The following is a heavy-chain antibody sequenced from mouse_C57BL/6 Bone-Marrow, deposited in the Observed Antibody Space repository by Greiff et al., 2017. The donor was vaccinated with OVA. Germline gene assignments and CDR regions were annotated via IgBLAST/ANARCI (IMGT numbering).Heavy chain of an antibody. Sequence: QVQLQQPGAELVMPGASVKLSCKASGYTFTSYWMHWVKQRPGQGLEWIGEIDPSDSYTNYNQKFKGKSTLTVDKSSSTAYMQLSSLTSEDSAVYYCARDGYPYYAMDYWGQGTSVTVSS. D-gene: IGHD2-3*01. J-gene: IGHJ4*01. CDR1: GYTFTSYW. CDR2: IDPSDSYT. CDR3: ARDGYPYYAMDY. V-gene: IGHV1-69*01.